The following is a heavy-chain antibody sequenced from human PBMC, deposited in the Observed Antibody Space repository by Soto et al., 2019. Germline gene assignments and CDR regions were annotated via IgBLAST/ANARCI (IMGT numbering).Heavy chain of an antibody. CDR2: IWYDGSNK. CDR3: ARDGRTGTEYFDY. D-gene: IGHD1-7*01. Sequence: QVQLVESGGGVVQPGRSLRLSCAASGFTFSSYGMHWVRQAPGKGLEWVAVIWYDGSNKYYADSVKGRFTISRDNSKNTLYLQMNSLRAEDTAVYYCARDGRTGTEYFDYWGQGTLVTVSS. J-gene: IGHJ4*02. CDR1: GFTFSSYG. V-gene: IGHV3-33*01.